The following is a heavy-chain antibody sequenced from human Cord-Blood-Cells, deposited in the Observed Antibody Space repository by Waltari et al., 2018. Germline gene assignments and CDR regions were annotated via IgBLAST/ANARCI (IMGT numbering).Heavy chain of an antibody. D-gene: IGHD7-27*01. CDR3: ARDRGTGATYWYFDL. J-gene: IGHJ2*01. CDR2: ILPILGIA. V-gene: IGHV1-69*09. Sequence: QVQLVQSGAEVKKPGSSVKVSCKASGGTFSSYAISWVRQAPGQGLRWMGRILPILGIANYAQKFQGRGTITANKSTSTAYMELSSLRSEDTAVYYCARDRGTGATYWYFDLWGRGTLVTVSS. CDR1: GGTFSSYA.